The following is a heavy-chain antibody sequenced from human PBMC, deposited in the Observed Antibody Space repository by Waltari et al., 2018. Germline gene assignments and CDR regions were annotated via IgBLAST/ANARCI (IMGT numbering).Heavy chain of an antibody. J-gene: IGHJ6*03. CDR1: GGSISSYY. D-gene: IGHD2-15*01. V-gene: IGHV4-4*07. CDR3: ARGGYCSGGSCSTLDYYYYMDV. Sequence: QVQLQESGPGLVKPSETLSLTCTVSGGSISSYYWSWIRQPDGKGLEWIGRIYTSGSTNYNPSLKSRVTMSVDTSKNQFSLKLSSVTAADTAVYYCARGGYCSGGSCSTLDYYYYMDVWGKGTTVTISS. CDR2: IYTSGST.